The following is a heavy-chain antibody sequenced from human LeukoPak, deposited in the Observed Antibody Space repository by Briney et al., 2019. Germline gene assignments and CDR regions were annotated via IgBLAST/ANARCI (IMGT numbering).Heavy chain of an antibody. D-gene: IGHD1-26*01. V-gene: IGHV3-30*02. CDR2: IRYDGSNK. J-gene: IGHJ4*02. CDR1: GFTFSSYG. Sequence: GGSLRLSCAASGFTFSSYGMHWVRQAPGKGLEWVTFIRYDGSNKYYADSVKGRFTISRDNSKNTLYLQMNSLRADDTAVYYCAKSGPDSGSYFDYWGQGTLVTVSS. CDR3: AKSGPDSGSYFDY.